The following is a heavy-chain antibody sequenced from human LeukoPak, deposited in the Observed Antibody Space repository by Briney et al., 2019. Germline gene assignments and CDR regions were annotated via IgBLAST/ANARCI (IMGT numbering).Heavy chain of an antibody. Sequence: PSETLSLTCAVYGGSFSGYYWSWIRQPPGKGLEWIGEINHSGSTNYNPSLKSRVTISVDTSKNQFSLKLSSVTAADTAVYYCARCLIRYYEILEAFDIWGQGTMVTVSS. CDR2: INHSGST. V-gene: IGHV4-34*01. J-gene: IGHJ3*02. CDR3: ARCLIRYYEILEAFDI. CDR1: GGSFSGYY. D-gene: IGHD3-9*01.